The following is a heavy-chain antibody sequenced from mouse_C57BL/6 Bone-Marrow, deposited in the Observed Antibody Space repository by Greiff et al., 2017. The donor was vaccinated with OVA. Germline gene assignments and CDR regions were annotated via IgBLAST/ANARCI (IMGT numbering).Heavy chain of an antibody. CDR1: GYTFTSSW. CDR2: IDPSDSET. V-gene: IGHV1-52*01. D-gene: IGHD2-5*01. Sequence: VQLQQPGAELVRPGSSVKLSCKASGYTFTSSWMHWVKQRPIQGLEWIGNIDPSDSETHYNQKFKDKATLTVDKSSSTAYMQLSSLTSEDSAVYYCARSRDYYSNYFDYWGQGTTLTVSS. J-gene: IGHJ2*01. CDR3: ARSRDYYSNYFDY.